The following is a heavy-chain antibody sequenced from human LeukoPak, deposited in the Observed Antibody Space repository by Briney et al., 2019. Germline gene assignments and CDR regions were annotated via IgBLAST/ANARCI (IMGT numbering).Heavy chain of an antibody. J-gene: IGHJ4*02. CDR3: ARVSTGGFKSASFDY. CDR1: GGSITSYY. D-gene: IGHD2-8*02. V-gene: IGHV4-59*01. Sequence: SETLSLTCTVSGGSITSYYWSWIRQPPGKGLEWIVYIYYSGSTNYNPSLKSRVTISVDTSKNQFSLKLSSVTAADTGMYYCARVSTGGFKSASFDYWGQGTLVTVSS. CDR2: IYYSGST.